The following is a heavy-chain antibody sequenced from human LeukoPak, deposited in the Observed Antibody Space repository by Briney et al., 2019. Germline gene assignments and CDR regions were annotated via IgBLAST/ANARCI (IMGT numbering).Heavy chain of an antibody. CDR1: GYTFSHYA. CDR3: ARDRGGGGLPGGNYFDY. CDR2: INTNTGNP. Sequence: ASVKVSCKASGYTFSHYAINWVRQAPGQGLEWMGWINTNTGNPTYAQGFTGRFVFSLDTSVSTAYLQISSLKAEDTAVYYCARDRGGGGLPGGNYFDYWGQGTLVTVSS. D-gene: IGHD1-26*01. V-gene: IGHV7-4-1*02. J-gene: IGHJ4*02.